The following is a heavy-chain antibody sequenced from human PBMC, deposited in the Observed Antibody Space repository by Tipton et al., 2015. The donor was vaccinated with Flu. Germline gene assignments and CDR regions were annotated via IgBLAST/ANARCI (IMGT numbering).Heavy chain of an antibody. V-gene: IGHV3-33*01. J-gene: IGHJ3*02. CDR1: GFTFSSYG. CDR3: ARGETGFDAFDI. CDR2: IWFDGSNK. Sequence: SLRLSCAASGFTFSSYGMHWVRQAPGKGLEWVAYIWFDGSNKYYADSVKGRFTISRDNSNEKLYLQMNSVSAEDTAVYFCARGETGFDAFDIWGQGTMVTVSS. D-gene: IGHD7-27*01.